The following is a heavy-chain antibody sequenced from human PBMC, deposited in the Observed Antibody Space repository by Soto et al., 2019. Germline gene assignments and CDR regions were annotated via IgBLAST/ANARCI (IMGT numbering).Heavy chain of an antibody. CDR1: GFTFTRYS. Sequence: GSLRLSCAASGFTFTRYSMNWVRQAPGKGLEWVSSISSTTNYIYYGDSMKGRFTISRDNAKNSLYLKMNSLRAEDTAVYYCARESEDLTPNFDYWGQGTLVTVSS. CDR3: ARESEDLTPNFDY. J-gene: IGHJ4*02. V-gene: IGHV3-21*06. CDR2: ISSTTNYI.